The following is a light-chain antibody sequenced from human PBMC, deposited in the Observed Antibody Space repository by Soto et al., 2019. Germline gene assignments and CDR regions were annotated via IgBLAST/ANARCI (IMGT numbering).Light chain of an antibody. CDR2: GAS. J-gene: IGKJ1*01. Sequence: EIVFTQSPCTLSLSPGERATLSCRASQTVANSALAWYQQKPGQAPRLLIYGASSRATAIPDRFIGSGSGTDFTLSISRLEPEDFAVYYCQQYGDSRTFGQGTKVDIK. CDR1: QTVANSA. V-gene: IGKV3-20*01. CDR3: QQYGDSRT.